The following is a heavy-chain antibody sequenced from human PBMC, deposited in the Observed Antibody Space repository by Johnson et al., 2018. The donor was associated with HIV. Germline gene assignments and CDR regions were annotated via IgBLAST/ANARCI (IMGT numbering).Heavy chain of an antibody. V-gene: IGHV3-30*04. J-gene: IGHJ3*02. D-gene: IGHD3-10*01. CDR3: TTDQGYYGDAFDI. Sequence: MQLVESGGGVVQPGRSLRLSCAASGFTFSSYAMHWVRQAPGKGLEWVAVISYDGSDKYYADSVKGRFTISRDDSKNTLYLQMNSLKTEDTAVYYCTTDQGYYGDAFDIWGQGTMVTVSS. CDR2: ISYDGSDK. CDR1: GFTFSSYA.